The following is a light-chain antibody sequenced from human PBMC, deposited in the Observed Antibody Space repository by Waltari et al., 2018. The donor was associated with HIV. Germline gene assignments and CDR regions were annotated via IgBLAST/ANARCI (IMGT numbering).Light chain of an antibody. CDR1: QSISSN. CDR2: GAS. V-gene: IGKV3-15*01. Sequence: EILMTQSPATLSVSPGEEVTLSCRASQSISSNLAWYQQKPGQAPRLLIYGASTRAAGFSARFTGSGAGTEFTLTISNLQSEDFAIYYCQQFHNWPRTFGQGTKVEIK. J-gene: IGKJ1*01. CDR3: QQFHNWPRT.